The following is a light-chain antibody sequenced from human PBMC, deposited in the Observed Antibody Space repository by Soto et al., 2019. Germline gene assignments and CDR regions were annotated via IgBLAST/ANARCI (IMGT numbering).Light chain of an antibody. V-gene: IGKV1-5*01. Sequence: DIQVTQSPPTLSASVGDRVTITCRASQIISTWMAWYQQKPGKAPKLLVYDASTLQSGVASRFSGSGSGTEFTLIISGLQPDDSATYYCQQYTNTNNPWMFGQGTKVEI. CDR3: QQYTNTNNPWM. J-gene: IGKJ1*01. CDR2: DAS. CDR1: QIISTW.